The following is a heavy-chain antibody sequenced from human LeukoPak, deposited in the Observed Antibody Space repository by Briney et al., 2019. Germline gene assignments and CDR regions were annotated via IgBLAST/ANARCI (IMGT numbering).Heavy chain of an antibody. CDR1: GYSFTSYW. CDR3: ARHAQVSSTTYYYYYYGMDV. Sequence: GASLKISCKGSGYSFTSYWIGWVRQMPGKGLEWMGIIYPGDSDTGYSPSFQGQVTISADKSISTAYLQWSSLKASDTAMYYCARHAQVSSTTYYYYYYGMDVWGQGTTVTVSS. CDR2: IYPGDSDT. D-gene: IGHD2-2*01. J-gene: IGHJ6*02. V-gene: IGHV5-51*01.